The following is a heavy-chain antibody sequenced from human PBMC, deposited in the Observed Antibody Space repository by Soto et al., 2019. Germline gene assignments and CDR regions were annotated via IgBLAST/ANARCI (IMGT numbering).Heavy chain of an antibody. V-gene: IGHV3-21*01. CDR2: ITSSSSYI. D-gene: IGHD3-22*01. CDR1: GFTFSLYS. Sequence: GSLRLSCASSGFTFSLYSMIWVRQAPGKGLEWVASITSSSSYIYYEDSLKGRFTISRDNAKNSLFLQLDSLRAEDTAVYFCVRARSTDSRPDYWGQGTLVTVSS. J-gene: IGHJ4*02. CDR3: VRARSTDSRPDY.